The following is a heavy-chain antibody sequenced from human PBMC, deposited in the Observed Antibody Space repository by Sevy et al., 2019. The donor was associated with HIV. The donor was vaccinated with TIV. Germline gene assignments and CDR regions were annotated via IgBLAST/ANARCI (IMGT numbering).Heavy chain of an antibody. V-gene: IGHV3-66*01. J-gene: IGHJ4*02. CDR1: GFSVSRNY. CDR3: AGWSSAWTLFDY. CDR2: IYSDGKT. Sequence: GGSLRLSCAASGFSVSRNYMSWVRQAPGKGLEWVSVIYSDGKTFYADAVQDRFTISRDNSKNTLYLQMNSLRAEDTAVYYCAGWSSAWTLFDYWGQGSLVTVSS. D-gene: IGHD6-19*01.